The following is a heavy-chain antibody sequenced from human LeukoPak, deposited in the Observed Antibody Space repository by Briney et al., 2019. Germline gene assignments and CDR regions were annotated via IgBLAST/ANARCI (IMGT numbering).Heavy chain of an antibody. J-gene: IGHJ4*02. Sequence: SETLSLTCAVYGGSFSGYYWSWIRQPPGKGLEWIGEINHSGSTNYNPSLKSRVTISVDTSKNQFSLKLSSVTAADTAVYYWARVRERSDTDIVPFDYWCQGTLVTVYS. CDR2: INHSGST. V-gene: IGHV4-34*01. D-gene: IGHD5-18*01. CDR3: ARVRERSDTDIVPFDY. CDR1: GGSFSGYY.